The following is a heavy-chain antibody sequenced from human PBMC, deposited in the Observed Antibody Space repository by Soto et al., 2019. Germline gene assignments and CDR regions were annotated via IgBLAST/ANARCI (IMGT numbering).Heavy chain of an antibody. D-gene: IGHD6-6*01. CDR3: ARDSASYSSSSGSYWYFDL. CDR2: TSSGSATI. V-gene: IGHV3-48*02. CDR1: GFTFSSYS. Sequence: EVQLVESGGGLVQPGGSLRLSCAASGFTFSSYSMNWVRQAPGKGLEWVSYTSSGSATIYYADSVKGRFTISRDNAKNSLYLKMNSLRDEDTAVYYCARDSASYSSSSGSYWYFDLWGRGTLVTVSS. J-gene: IGHJ2*01.